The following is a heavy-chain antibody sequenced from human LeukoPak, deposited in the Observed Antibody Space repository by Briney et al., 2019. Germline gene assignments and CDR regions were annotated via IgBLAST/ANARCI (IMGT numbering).Heavy chain of an antibody. D-gene: IGHD5-24*01. V-gene: IGHV3-13*01. Sequence: PGGSLRLSCVASGFNFSKNDMHWVRQTTERGLEWALAIGVGGDTYYADPVKGRFTISRENGKNSVYLQMNSLRAGDTALYFCAXXFXYNGLRGEGGSXDCWGQGALVXVSS. J-gene: IGHJ4*02. CDR2: IGVGGDT. CDR1: GFNFSKND. CDR3: AXXFXYNGLRGEGGSXDC.